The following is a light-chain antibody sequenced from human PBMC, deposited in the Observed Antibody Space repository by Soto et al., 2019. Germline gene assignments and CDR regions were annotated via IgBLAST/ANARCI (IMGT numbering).Light chain of an antibody. CDR2: EVS. Sequence: QSVLTQPASVSGSPGQSITISCTGTSSDIGNYDFVSWHQQVPGTAPKAMIYEVSSRPSGVSNRFSGSKSGNTASLTISGLQAEDEADYYCSSYTSSSTHWVFGTGTKVTV. J-gene: IGLJ1*01. CDR3: SSYTSSSTHWV. V-gene: IGLV2-14*01. CDR1: SSDIGNYDF.